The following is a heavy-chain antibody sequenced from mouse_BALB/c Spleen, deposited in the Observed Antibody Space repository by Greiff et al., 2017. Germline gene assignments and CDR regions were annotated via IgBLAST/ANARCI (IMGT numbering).Heavy chain of an antibody. V-gene: IGHV2-2*02. D-gene: IGHD1-1*01. J-gene: IGHJ1*01. CDR1: GFSLTSYG. Sequence: VKLQESGPGLVQPSQSLSITCTVSGFSLTSYGVHWVRQSPGKGLEWLGVLWSGGSTDYNAAFISRLSISKDNSKSQVFFKMNSLQANDTAIYYCARCTTVVDWYFDVWGAGTTVTVSS. CDR3: ARCTTVVDWYFDV. CDR2: LWSGGST.